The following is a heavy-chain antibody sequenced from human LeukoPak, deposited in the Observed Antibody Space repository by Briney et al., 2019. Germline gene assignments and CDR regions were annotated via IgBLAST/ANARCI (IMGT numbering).Heavy chain of an antibody. D-gene: IGHD4-11*01. CDR3: ARGYDYSNYDGPSDY. J-gene: IGHJ4*02. V-gene: IGHV4-61*02. CDR1: GGSISSGSYY. Sequence: SETLSLTCTVSGGSISSGSYYWSRIRQPAGKGLEWIGRIYTSGSTNYNPSLKSRVTISVDTSKNQFSLKLSSVTAADTAVYYCARGYDYSNYDGPSDYWGQGTLVTVSS. CDR2: IYTSGST.